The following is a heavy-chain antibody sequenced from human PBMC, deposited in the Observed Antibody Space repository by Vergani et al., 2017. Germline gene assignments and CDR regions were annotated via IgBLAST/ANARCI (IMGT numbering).Heavy chain of an antibody. D-gene: IGHD2-2*02. Sequence: QVQLVQSGAEVKKPGSSVKVSCKASGGTFSSYAISWVRQAPGQGLEWMGGIIPIFGTANYAQKFQGRVTITADESTSTAYMELSSLRSEDTAVYYCARSMSIVVVPAAILNNWFDPWGQGTLVTVSS. CDR3: ARSMSIVVVPAAILNNWFDP. CDR2: IIPIFGTA. CDR1: GGTFSSYA. J-gene: IGHJ5*02. V-gene: IGHV1-69*01.